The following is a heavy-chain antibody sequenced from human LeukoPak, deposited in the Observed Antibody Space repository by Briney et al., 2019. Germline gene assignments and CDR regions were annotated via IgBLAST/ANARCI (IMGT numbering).Heavy chain of an antibody. Sequence: GGSLRLSCAASGFRVSINYMSWVRQAPGKGLEWVSVIYNDGSTKYADSVKGRFTISRDNSKNTVYLQMNSLRAEDTAVYYCVRVWVEWRGYPNWFDLWGQGTTVTVSS. CDR2: IYNDGST. CDR1: GFRVSINY. J-gene: IGHJ5*01. CDR3: VRVWVEWRGYPNWFDL. V-gene: IGHV3-66*01. D-gene: IGHD3-3*01.